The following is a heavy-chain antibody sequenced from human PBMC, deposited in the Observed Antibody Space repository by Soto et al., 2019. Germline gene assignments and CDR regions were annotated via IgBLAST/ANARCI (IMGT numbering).Heavy chain of an antibody. Sequence: QVQLVQSGSEVKTPGSSVQVSCKASGGGNLRDYRTTWVRQAPGQGLEWMGGIIPKLGSANYAQTFQGRVTITADESTSTVYMELRSLRSEDTAGYYCARGGGDYNFGAVYWGPGTPVTVSS. CDR2: IIPKLGSA. V-gene: IGHV1-69*01. CDR1: GGGNLRDYR. D-gene: IGHD2-21*02. J-gene: IGHJ4*02. CDR3: ARGGGDYNFGAVY.